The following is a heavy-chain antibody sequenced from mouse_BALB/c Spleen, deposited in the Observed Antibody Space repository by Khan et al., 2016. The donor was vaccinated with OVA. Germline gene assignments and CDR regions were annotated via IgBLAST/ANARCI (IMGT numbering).Heavy chain of an antibody. CDR1: GYSITSDYA. CDR2: ISYSGRT. D-gene: IGHD1-1*01. V-gene: IGHV3-2*02. CDR3: ARSVTITTVVATDFDY. Sequence: VQLQQSGPGLVKPSQSLSLTCTVTGYSITSDYAWNWIRQFPGNKLEWMGYISYSGRTSYNPSLKSRIPITRDTSKNQLFLQLNSVTTEDTATYFCARSVTITTVVATDFDYWGQGTTLTVSS. J-gene: IGHJ2*01.